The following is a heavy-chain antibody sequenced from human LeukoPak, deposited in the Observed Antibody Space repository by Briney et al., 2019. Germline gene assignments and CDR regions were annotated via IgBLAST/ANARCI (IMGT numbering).Heavy chain of an antibody. J-gene: IGHJ4*02. CDR1: GGSISSYY. Sequence: PSETLSLTCTVSGGSISSYYWSWIRQPPGKGLEWIGYIYYSGSTNYNPSLKSRVTISVDTSKNQFSLKLSSVTAADTAVYCCARGVDGYNTNYFDYWDQGTLVTVSS. CDR3: ARGVDGYNTNYFDY. CDR2: IYYSGST. V-gene: IGHV4-59*01. D-gene: IGHD5-24*01.